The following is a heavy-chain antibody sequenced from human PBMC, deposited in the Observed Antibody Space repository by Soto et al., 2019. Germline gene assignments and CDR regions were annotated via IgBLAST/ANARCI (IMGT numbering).Heavy chain of an antibody. CDR2: INSDGSST. D-gene: IGHD3-10*01. CDR1: GFTFSSYW. CDR3: ARDVRTIVRGRSGIFYYYGMDV. V-gene: IGHV3-74*01. J-gene: IGHJ6*02. Sequence: GGSLRLSCAASGFTFSSYWMHWVRQAPGRGLVWVSRINSDGSSTSYAASVKGRFTISRDNAKNTLYLQMNSLRAEATAVYYCARDVRTIVRGRSGIFYYYGMDVWGQGTTVTVSS.